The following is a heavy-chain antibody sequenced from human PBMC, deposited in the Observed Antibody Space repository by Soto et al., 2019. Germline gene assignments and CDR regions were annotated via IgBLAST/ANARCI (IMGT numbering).Heavy chain of an antibody. CDR2: INTDGSIT. V-gene: IGHV3-74*01. CDR3: TRDSGGRDAY. D-gene: IGHD2-15*01. J-gene: IGHJ4*02. CDR1: GFTFSSYW. Sequence: GGSLRLSCAASGFTFSSYWMHWVRQVPGKGLVWVSRINTDGSITSHADSVKGRFTISRDNAKNTLYLQMNSLRADDTAVYYCTRDSGGRDAYCGQGALVTVSS.